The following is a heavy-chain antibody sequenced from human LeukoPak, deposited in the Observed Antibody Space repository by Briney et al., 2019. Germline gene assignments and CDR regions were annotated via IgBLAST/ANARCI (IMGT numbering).Heavy chain of an antibody. CDR2: IYYSGST. CDR3: ARDERGYSGYDLGYYYYYMDV. J-gene: IGHJ6*03. CDR1: GGSISSYY. D-gene: IGHD5-12*01. V-gene: IGHV4-59*01. Sequence: PSETLSLPCTVSGGSISSYYWSWIRQPPGKGLEWIGYIYYSGSTNYNPSLKSRVTISVDTSKNQFSLKLSSVTAADTAVYYCARDERGYSGYDLGYYYYYMDVWGKGTTVTVSS.